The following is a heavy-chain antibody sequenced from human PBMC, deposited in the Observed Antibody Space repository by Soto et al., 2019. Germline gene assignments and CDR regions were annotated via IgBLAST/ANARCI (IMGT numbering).Heavy chain of an antibody. CDR3: ARDRDILTGWPLFDP. CDR1: GFTFNSYG. D-gene: IGHD3-9*01. V-gene: IGHV3-33*01. J-gene: IGHJ5*02. Sequence: PGGSLRLSCAASGFTFNSYGMHWVRQAPGKGLEWVAVIYFDGSYKYYADSVKGRFTISRDSSKNTLYLQMNSLRAEDTAVYYCARDRDILTGWPLFDPGGQGTLVTVS. CDR2: IYFDGSYK.